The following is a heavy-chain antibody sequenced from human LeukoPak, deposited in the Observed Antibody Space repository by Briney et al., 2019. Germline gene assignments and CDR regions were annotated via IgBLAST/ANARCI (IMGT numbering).Heavy chain of an antibody. V-gene: IGHV3-23*01. D-gene: IGHD3-22*01. CDR1: GFTFSSYA. Sequence: PGGSLRLSXAASGFTFSSYAMSWVRQAPGKGLEWVSDISGSGGSTYYADSVKGRFTISRDNSKNTLYLQMNSLRAEDTAVYYCAKGRDSSGYNFDYWGQGTLVTVSS. CDR2: ISGSGGST. J-gene: IGHJ4*02. CDR3: AKGRDSSGYNFDY.